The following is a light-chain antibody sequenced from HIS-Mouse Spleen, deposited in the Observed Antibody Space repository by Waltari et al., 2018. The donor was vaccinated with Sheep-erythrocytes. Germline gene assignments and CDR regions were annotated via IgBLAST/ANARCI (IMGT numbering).Light chain of an antibody. Sequence: DIHLTQSPSSLSASLGARVTITCRASQSIRSYLNWYQQKPGKAPKLLIYAASSLQSGVPSRFSGSGSGTDFTLTISSLQPEDFATYYCQQSYSTPPLTFGGGTKVEIK. CDR2: AAS. V-gene: IGKV1-39*01. CDR3: QQSYSTPPLT. J-gene: IGKJ4*01. CDR1: QSIRSY.